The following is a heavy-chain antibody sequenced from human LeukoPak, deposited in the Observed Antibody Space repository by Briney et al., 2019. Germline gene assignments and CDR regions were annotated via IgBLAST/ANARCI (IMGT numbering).Heavy chain of an antibody. V-gene: IGHV3-64D*09. J-gene: IGHJ4*02. CDR1: GFTFSYYA. Sequence: GGSLRLSCSASGFTFSYYAMHWVRQAPGKGLEYVSGITSNGGSTYYADSLKGRFTISRDNSKNTLYLQMGSLRAEDTAVYYCVRNFGYCGGTSCYVFDYWGQGTLVAVSS. D-gene: IGHD2-2*01. CDR3: VRNFGYCGGTSCYVFDY. CDR2: ITSNGGST.